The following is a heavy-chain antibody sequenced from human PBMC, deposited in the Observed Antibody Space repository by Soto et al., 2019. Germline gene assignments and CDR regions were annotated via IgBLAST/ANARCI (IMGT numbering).Heavy chain of an antibody. Sequence: PSETLSLTCAVSGGSISSGGYSWSWIRQPPGKGLEWIGYIYHSGSTYYNPSLKSRVTISVDRSKNQFSLKLSSVTAADTAVYYCARGLVSPITMVRGVIIDWFDPWGQGTLVTVSS. CDR1: GGSISSGGYS. CDR2: IYHSGST. CDR3: ARGLVSPITMVRGVIIDWFDP. D-gene: IGHD3-10*01. J-gene: IGHJ5*02. V-gene: IGHV4-30-2*01.